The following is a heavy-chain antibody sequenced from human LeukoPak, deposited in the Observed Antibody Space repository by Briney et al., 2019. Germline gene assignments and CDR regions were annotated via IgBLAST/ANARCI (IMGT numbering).Heavy chain of an antibody. V-gene: IGHV3-21*01. Sequence: PGGSLRLSCAASGFTVSSNYMSWVRQAPGRGLEWVSTISGSSTYIYYADSVKGRFTISRGHAKNSLYLQMNSLRAEDTAVYYCARSCGGDCYSSHRYYFDYWGQGSLVTVSS. CDR3: ARSCGGDCYSSHRYYFDY. CDR2: ISGSSTYI. D-gene: IGHD2-21*02. CDR1: GFTVSSNY. J-gene: IGHJ4*02.